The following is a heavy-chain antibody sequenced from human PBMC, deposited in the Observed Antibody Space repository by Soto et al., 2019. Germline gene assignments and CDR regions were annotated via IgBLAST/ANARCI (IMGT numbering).Heavy chain of an antibody. CDR1: GFTFSNYA. D-gene: IGHD3-10*01. Sequence: EVQLLESGGGLVQPGGSLRLSCAASGFTFSNYAMSWVRQTPGKGLEWVSTISTGGGNTYYADSVKGRFTISRDNSKNTLHLQMNSLSADDTAVYYCARNTYYYHDRDYHGPYCRDYWGQGTLVAVAS. CDR3: ARNTYYYHDRDYHGPYCRDY. J-gene: IGHJ4*02. V-gene: IGHV3-23*01. CDR2: ISTGGGNT.